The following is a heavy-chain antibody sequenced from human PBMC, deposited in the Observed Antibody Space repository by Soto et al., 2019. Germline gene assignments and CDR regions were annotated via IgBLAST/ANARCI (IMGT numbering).Heavy chain of an antibody. CDR1: GFTFSSYS. J-gene: IGHJ4*02. CDR3: ARSSSGYYGPYFDY. Sequence: GGSLRLSCAASGFTFSSYSMNWVRQAPGKGLEWVSYISSSSSTIYYADSVKGRFTISRDNAKNSLYLQMNSLRDEDTAVYYCARSSSGYYGPYFDYWGQGTLVTVSS. CDR2: ISSSSSTI. D-gene: IGHD3-22*01. V-gene: IGHV3-48*02.